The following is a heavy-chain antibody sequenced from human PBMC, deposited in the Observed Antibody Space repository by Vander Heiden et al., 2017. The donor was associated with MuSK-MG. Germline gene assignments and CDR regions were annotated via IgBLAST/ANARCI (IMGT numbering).Heavy chain of an antibody. Sequence: EVQLVESGGGLVQPGGSMSLPCAASGFTFSSYWMSWVGQAPGKGLEWVANIKQDGSEKYYVDAVKGRFTISRDNAKNSLYLQMNSLRAEDTAVYYCAGRGSDSGPNYFDYWGQGTLVTVSS. CDR1: GFTFSSYW. D-gene: IGHD1-26*01. J-gene: IGHJ4*02. CDR2: IKQDGSEK. CDR3: AGRGSDSGPNYFDY. V-gene: IGHV3-7*01.